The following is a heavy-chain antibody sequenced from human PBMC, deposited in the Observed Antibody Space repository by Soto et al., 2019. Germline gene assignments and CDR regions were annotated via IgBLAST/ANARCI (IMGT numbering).Heavy chain of an antibody. J-gene: IGHJ6*02. CDR1: GGTFSSYT. V-gene: IGHV1-69*02. CDR2: IIPILGIA. CDR3: ATEIVVVVIPTSYYYSGMDV. Sequence: QVQLVQSGAEVKKPGSSVKVSCKASGGTFSSYTISWVRQAPGQGLEWMGRIIPILGIANYAQKFQGRVSIPADTSXXVXSXXRRSLRSADKSVNYCATEIVVVVIPTSYYYSGMDVWGHGSSVTVSS. D-gene: IGHD2-15*01.